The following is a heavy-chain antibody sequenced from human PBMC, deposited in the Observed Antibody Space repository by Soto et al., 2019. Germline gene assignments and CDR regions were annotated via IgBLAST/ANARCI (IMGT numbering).Heavy chain of an antibody. CDR1: GGSMSPYY. CDR2: VYYSGYT. CDR3: ARTSRFDC. D-gene: IGHD6-6*01. J-gene: IGHJ4*02. V-gene: IGHV4-59*01. Sequence: SETLSLTCTVSGGSMSPYYWSWIRQAPGVGLEWIAYVYYSGYTHYNPSLKSRVTISVDTSKNQLSLKLTSVTAADTAVYYCARTSRFDCWGQGTLVTVSS.